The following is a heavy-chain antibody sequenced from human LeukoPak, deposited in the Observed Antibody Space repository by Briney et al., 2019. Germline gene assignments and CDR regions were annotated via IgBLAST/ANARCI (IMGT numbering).Heavy chain of an antibody. D-gene: IGHD2-2*01. CDR2: IIPIFGIA. J-gene: IGHJ6*02. Sequence: ASVRVSCKASGGTFSSYAISWVRQAPGQGLEWMGGIIPIFGIANYAQKFQGRVTITADESTSTAYMELSSLRSEDTAVYYCASLGVVPAAMMVDYYYYGMDVWGQGTTVTVSS. CDR1: GGTFSSYA. V-gene: IGHV1-69*13. CDR3: ASLGVVPAAMMVDYYYYGMDV.